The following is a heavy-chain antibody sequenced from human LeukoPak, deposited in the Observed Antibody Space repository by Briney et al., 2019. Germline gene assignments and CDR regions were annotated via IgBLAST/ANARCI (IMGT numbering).Heavy chain of an antibody. V-gene: IGHV4-30-4*07. CDR1: GGSISSGGYS. CDR2: IYYSGST. Sequence: SQTLSLTCAVSGGSISSGGYSWSWIRQPPGKGLEWIGYIYYSGSTYYNPSLKSRVTISVDTSKNQFSLKLSSVTAADTAVYYCARGYYYDSSGYYHIDAFDIWGQGTMVTVSS. CDR3: ARGYYYDSSGYYHIDAFDI. D-gene: IGHD3-22*01. J-gene: IGHJ3*02.